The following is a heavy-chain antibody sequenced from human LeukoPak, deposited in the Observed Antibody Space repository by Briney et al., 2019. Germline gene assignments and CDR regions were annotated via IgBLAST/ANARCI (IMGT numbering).Heavy chain of an antibody. CDR2: IYHSGST. V-gene: IGHV4-30-2*01. CDR1: GGSISSGGYY. J-gene: IGHJ4*02. Sequence: SETLSLTCTVSGGSISSGGYYWSWIRQPPGKGLEWIGYIYHSGSTYYNPSLKSRVTISVDRSKNQFSLKLSSVTAADTAVYYCARDRTGSGWPMGYWGQGTLVTVSS. CDR3: ARDRTGSGWPMGY. D-gene: IGHD6-19*01.